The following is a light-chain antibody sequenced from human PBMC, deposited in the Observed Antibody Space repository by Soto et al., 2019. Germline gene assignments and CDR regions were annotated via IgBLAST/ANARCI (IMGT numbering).Light chain of an antibody. CDR1: QSVSRSS. CDR3: QQYVNAPLT. CDR2: DVS. J-gene: IGKJ4*01. V-gene: IGKV3-20*01. Sequence: EIVLTQSPSTLSLSPGERATLSCRASQSVSRSSVAWYQQKPGQAPRLLIYDVSGRATGIPDRFSGSGSGTDFTLTISRLEPEDSAVYYCQQYVNAPLTFGGATKVEI.